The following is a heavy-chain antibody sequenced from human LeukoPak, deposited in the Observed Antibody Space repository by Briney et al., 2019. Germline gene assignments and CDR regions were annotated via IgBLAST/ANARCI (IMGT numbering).Heavy chain of an antibody. Sequence: SETLSLTCTVSGGSIRSSYYYWGWIRQPPGKGLEWIGSIYDSGSTYYNPSLKSRVTISVDTSKNQFSLKLNSVTAADTAVYYCARAHLGNIDYWGQGTLVTVSS. V-gene: IGHV4-39*01. D-gene: IGHD2/OR15-2a*01. CDR2: IYDSGST. CDR1: GGSIRSSYYY. J-gene: IGHJ4*02. CDR3: ARAHLGNIDY.